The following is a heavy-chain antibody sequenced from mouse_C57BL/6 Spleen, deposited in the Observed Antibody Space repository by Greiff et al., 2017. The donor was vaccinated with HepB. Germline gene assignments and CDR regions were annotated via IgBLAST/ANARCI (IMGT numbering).Heavy chain of an antibody. J-gene: IGHJ1*03. CDR1: GYSITSGYY. Sequence: ESGPGLVKPSQSLSLTCSVTGYSITSGYYWNWIRQFPGNKLEWMGYISYDGSNNYNPSLKNRISITRDTSKNQFFLKLNSVTTEDTATYYCARHYDGYYVGYFDVWGTGTTVTVSS. CDR2: ISYDGSN. V-gene: IGHV3-6*01. D-gene: IGHD2-3*01. CDR3: ARHYDGYYVGYFDV.